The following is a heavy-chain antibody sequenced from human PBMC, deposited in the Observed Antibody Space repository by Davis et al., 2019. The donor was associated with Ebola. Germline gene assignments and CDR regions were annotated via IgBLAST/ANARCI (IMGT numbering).Heavy chain of an antibody. CDR2: IYYGGDT. J-gene: IGHJ4*02. D-gene: IGHD1-26*01. Sequence: GSLRLSCSVSGGSISYSSYYWSWIRPSPGTGLEWVGCIYYGGDTYYNPSLQNRVTISADKAKNQLSLNVRSVTAADTAIYYCVADGTWGQGTLVTVSS. V-gene: IGHV4-39*01. CDR3: VADGT. CDR1: GGSISYSSYY.